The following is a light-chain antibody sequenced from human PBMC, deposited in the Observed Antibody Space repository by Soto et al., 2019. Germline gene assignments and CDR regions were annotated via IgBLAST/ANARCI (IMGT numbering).Light chain of an antibody. CDR2: GAS. CDR1: QSVGST. Sequence: EIFMTQSPATLSVFPGERVILSCRASQSVGSTLAWYQQKPGQAPRLLIRGASTRATGVPARFSGSGSGTDFTLTISSLQSEDFAVYYCQQYSSSLTFGGGTTLEIK. CDR3: QQYSSSLT. V-gene: IGKV3-15*01. J-gene: IGKJ4*02.